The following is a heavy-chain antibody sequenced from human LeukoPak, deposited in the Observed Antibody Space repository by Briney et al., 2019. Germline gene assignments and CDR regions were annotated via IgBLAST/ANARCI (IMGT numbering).Heavy chain of an antibody. CDR1: GYTFTGYY. D-gene: IGHD6-6*01. J-gene: IGHJ4*02. Sequence: GASVKVSCKASGYTFTGYYMQWVRQAPGQGLEWMGWIKPKSGDTQYAQKFQGRVTMTRDTSINTAYMELSRLTSDDSAVYYCARDSGDSSSSDYWGQGTLVTVSS. CDR3: ARDSGDSSSSDY. CDR2: IKPKSGDT. V-gene: IGHV1-2*02.